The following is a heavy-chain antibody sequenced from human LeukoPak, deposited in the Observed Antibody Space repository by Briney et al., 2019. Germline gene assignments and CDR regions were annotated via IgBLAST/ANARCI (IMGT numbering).Heavy chain of an antibody. CDR2: ISSSSSYI. CDR1: GFTFSSYS. Sequence: GGSLRLSCAASGFTFSSYSMNWVRQAPGKGLEWVSSISSSSSYIYYADSVKGRFTISRDNAKNSLYLQMNSLRAEDTAVYYCARFSSGYLNWFDPWGQGTLVTVSS. V-gene: IGHV3-21*01. D-gene: IGHD3-22*01. J-gene: IGHJ5*02. CDR3: ARFSSGYLNWFDP.